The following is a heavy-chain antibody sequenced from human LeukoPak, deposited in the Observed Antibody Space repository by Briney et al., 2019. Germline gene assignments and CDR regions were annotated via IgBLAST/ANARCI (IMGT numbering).Heavy chain of an antibody. CDR3: ATAYSYYYDSSGKAADYFDY. CDR1: GYTLTELS. CDR2: FDPEDGET. D-gene: IGHD3-22*01. Sequence: ASVKVSCKVSGYTLTELSMHGVRQAPGKGLEWMGGFDPEDGETIYAQKFQGRVTMTEDTSTDTAYMELSSLRSEDTAVYYCATAYSYYYDSSGKAADYFDYWGQGTLVTVSS. V-gene: IGHV1-24*01. J-gene: IGHJ4*02.